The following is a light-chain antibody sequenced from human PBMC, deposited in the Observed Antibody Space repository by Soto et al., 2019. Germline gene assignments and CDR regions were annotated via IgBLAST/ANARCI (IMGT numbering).Light chain of an antibody. CDR1: QTISMW. V-gene: IGKV1-5*03. CDR2: MAS. J-gene: IGKJ2*01. Sequence: DIQMTQSPSTLSASVGDRVTITCRASQTISMWLAWYQQKPGKAPELLIYMASNLKSGVPSRFSGSGSGTEFTLTISGLQADDFATFYCQRYNDYQYIFGQGTRLEIK. CDR3: QRYNDYQYI.